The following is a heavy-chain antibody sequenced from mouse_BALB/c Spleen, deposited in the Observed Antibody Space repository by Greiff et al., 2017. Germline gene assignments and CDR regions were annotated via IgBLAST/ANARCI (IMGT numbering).Heavy chain of an antibody. V-gene: IGHV1-31*01. Sequence: VQLQQSGPELVKPGASVKISCKASGYSFTGYYMHWVKQSHVKSPEWIGRINPYNGATSYNQNFKDKASLTVDKSSSTAYMELHSLTSEDSAVYYCARHGNYEYFDVWGAGTTVTVSS. CDR2: INPYNGAT. J-gene: IGHJ1*01. D-gene: IGHD2-1*01. CDR3: ARHGNYEYFDV. CDR1: GYSFTGYY.